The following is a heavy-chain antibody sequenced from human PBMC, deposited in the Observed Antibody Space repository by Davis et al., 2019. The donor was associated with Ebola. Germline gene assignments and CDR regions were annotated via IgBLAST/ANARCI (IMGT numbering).Heavy chain of an antibody. CDR1: GFTFDDYA. CDR3: AKAHYYEGYYFDY. V-gene: IGHV3-43*02. J-gene: IGHJ4*02. CDR2: ISGDGGST. Sequence: GESLKISCAASGFTFDDYAMHWVRQAPGKGLEWVSLISGDGGSTYYADSVKGRFTISRDNSKNSLYLQMNSLRTEDAALYYCAKAHYYEGYYFDYWGQGTLVTVSS. D-gene: IGHD3-22*01.